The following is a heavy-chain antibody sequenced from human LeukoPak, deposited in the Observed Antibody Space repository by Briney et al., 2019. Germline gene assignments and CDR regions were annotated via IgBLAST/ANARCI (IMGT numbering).Heavy chain of an antibody. D-gene: IGHD5-12*01. CDR3: ARGGRWLQFYY. V-gene: IGHV4-34*01. CDR2: INHSGST. J-gene: IGHJ4*02. CDR1: GGSFSGYH. Sequence: SETLSLTCAVYGGSFSGYHWSWIRQSPGKGLEWIGEINHSGSTNYNPSLKSRVTISVDTSKNQFSLKLSSVTAADTAVYYCARGGRWLQFYYWGQGTLVTVSS.